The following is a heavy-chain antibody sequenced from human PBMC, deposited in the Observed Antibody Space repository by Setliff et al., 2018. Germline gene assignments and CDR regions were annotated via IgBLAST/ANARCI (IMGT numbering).Heavy chain of an antibody. D-gene: IGHD3-22*01. CDR2: IRYGGSKK. J-gene: IGHJ6*03. Sequence: PGGSLRLSCAVSGFAFSTYGIHWVRHTPGKGLEWVAYIRYGGSKKDYADSLKGRFTISRDNAKSSLYLQVDSLRAEDTAVYYCARNYYDSGDHLPFYYYYMDAWGKGTTVTVSS. CDR3: ARNYYDSGDHLPFYYYYMDA. V-gene: IGHV3-30*02. CDR1: GFAFSTYG.